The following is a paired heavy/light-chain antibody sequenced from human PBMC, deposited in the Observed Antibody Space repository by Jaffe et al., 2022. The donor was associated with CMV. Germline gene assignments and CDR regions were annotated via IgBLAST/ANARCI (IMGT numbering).Light chain of an antibody. Sequence: QSVLTQPPSVSGAPGQRVTISCTGSSSNIGAGYDVHWYQQLPGTAPKLLIYGNSNRPSGVPDRFSGSKSGTSASLAITGLQAEDEADYYCQSYDSSLSGRVFGTGTKVTVL. CDR3: QSYDSSLSGRV. CDR2: GNS. J-gene: IGLJ1*01. V-gene: IGLV1-40*01. CDR1: SSNIGAGYD.
Heavy chain of an antibody. CDR2: ISGSGGST. D-gene: IGHD3-22*01. CDR1: GFTFSSYA. CDR3: AKAGPTYYYDSSGYYPHAFDI. V-gene: IGHV3-23*04. J-gene: IGHJ3*02. Sequence: EVQLVESGGGLVQPGGSLRLSCAASGFTFSSYAMSWVRQAPGKGLEWVSAISGSGGSTYYADSVKGRFTISRDNSKNTLYLQMNSLRAEDTAVYYCAKAGPTYYYDSSGYYPHAFDIWGQGTMVTVSS.